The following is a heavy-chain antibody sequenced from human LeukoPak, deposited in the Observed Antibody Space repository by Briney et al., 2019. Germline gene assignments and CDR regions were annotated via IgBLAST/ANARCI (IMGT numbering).Heavy chain of an antibody. J-gene: IGHJ4*02. Sequence: PGGSLRLSCAASGFTFSSYAMSWVRQAPGKGLEWVSAISGSGGSTYYADSVKGRFTISRDNSKNTLDLQMNSLRAEGTAVYYFAKGARGDYGLTGDWGQGTLVTVSS. D-gene: IGHD4-17*01. CDR2: ISGSGGST. CDR1: GFTFSSYA. CDR3: AKGARGDYGLTGD. V-gene: IGHV3-23*01.